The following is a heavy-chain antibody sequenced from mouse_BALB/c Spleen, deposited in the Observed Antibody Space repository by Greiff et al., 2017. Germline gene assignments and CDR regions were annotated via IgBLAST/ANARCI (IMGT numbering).Heavy chain of an antibody. CDR3: ARTFSYGSSWFAY. J-gene: IGHJ3*01. CDR2: IWSGGST. Sequence: QVQLKESGPGLVQPSQCLSITCTASGFSFTSYGVHWVRQSPGKGLEWLGVIWSGGSTDYNAAFISRLSISKDNSKSQVFFKMISLRANDTAIYYCARTFSYGSSWFAYWGQGTLVTVS. CDR1: GFSFTSYG. V-gene: IGHV2-2*02. D-gene: IGHD1-1*01.